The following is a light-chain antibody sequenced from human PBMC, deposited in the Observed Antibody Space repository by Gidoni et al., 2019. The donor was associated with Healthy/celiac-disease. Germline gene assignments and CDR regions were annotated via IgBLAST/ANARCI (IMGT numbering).Light chain of an antibody. J-gene: IGKJ4*01. V-gene: IGKV3-15*01. CDR2: GAS. CDR3: QQYSNWPPLT. Sequence: EIVMTQSPATLSVSPGERATLSCRASQSVSSNLAWYQQKPAQAPRLPINGASTRATGIPARFIGSGSWTEFTLTINRLQSEDFVGYYCQQYSNWPPLTFGGGTKVEIK. CDR1: QSVSSN.